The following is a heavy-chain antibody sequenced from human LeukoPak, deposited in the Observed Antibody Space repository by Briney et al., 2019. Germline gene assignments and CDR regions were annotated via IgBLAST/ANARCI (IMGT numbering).Heavy chain of an antibody. CDR2: IKQDGSEK. CDR3: ARAGYDFWSVNFDY. Sequence: GGSLRLSCAASGFTFSSYWTSWVRQAPGKGLEWVANIKQDGSEKYYVDSVKGRFTISRDNAKNSLYLQMNSLRAEDTAVYYCARAGYDFWSVNFDYWGQGNPGHRLL. J-gene: IGHJ4*02. CDR1: GFTFSSYW. D-gene: IGHD3-3*01. V-gene: IGHV3-7*01.